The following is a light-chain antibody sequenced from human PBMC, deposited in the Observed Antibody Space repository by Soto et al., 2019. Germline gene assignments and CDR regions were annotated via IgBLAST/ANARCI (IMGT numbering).Light chain of an antibody. Sequence: EIVVTQSPGTLSLSTGERATLSCRASQSVSNNYLACYQQKPGQAPRLLIYGASTRATGIPARFSGSGSGTEFTLTISSLEPEDSAVYYCQQRHMWPITFAQGTRLEI. CDR3: QQRHMWPIT. CDR1: QSVSNNY. V-gene: IGKV3D-20*02. J-gene: IGKJ5*01. CDR2: GAS.